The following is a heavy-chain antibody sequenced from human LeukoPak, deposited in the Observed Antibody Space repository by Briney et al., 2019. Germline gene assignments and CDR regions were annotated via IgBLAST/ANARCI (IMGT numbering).Heavy chain of an antibody. J-gene: IGHJ4*02. V-gene: IGHV4-39*01. CDR2: IYYTGST. CDR3: ASLRILDDYGDYSY. CDR1: GGSISSISYY. D-gene: IGHD4-17*01. Sequence: PSETLSLTCTISGGSISSISYYWGWIRQPPGKGLEWIGSIYYTGSTYYNPSLKSRVTVSVDTSKKQFSLKLSSVTAADTAVYYCASLRILDDYGDYSYWGQGTLVTVSS.